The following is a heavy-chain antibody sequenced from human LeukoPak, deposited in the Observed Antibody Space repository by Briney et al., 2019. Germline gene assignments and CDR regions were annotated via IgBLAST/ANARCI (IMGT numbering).Heavy chain of an antibody. CDR3: ARLDIVHGYVDY. J-gene: IGHJ4*02. Sequence: SETLSLTCTVSGGSISSSSYYWGWIRQPPGKGLEWIGSIYYSGSTYYNPSLKSRVTISVDTSKNQFSPKLSSVTAADTAVYYCARLDIVHGYVDYWGQGTLVTVSS. V-gene: IGHV4-39*01. CDR1: GGSISSSSYY. CDR2: IYYSGST. D-gene: IGHD2-15*01.